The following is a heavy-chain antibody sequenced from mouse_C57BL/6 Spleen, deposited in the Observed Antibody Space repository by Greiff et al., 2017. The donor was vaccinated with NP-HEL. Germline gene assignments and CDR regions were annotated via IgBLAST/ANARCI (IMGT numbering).Heavy chain of an antibody. Sequence: DVHLVESGGGLVKPGGSLKLSCAASGFTFSDYGMHWVRQAPEKGLEWVAYISSGSSTIYYADTVKGRFTISRDNAKNTLFLQMTSLRSEDTAMYYCARSKRESYYAMDYWGQGTSVTVSS. D-gene: IGHD2-5*01. CDR2: ISSGSSTI. CDR3: ARSKRESYYAMDY. CDR1: GFTFSDYG. V-gene: IGHV5-17*01. J-gene: IGHJ4*01.